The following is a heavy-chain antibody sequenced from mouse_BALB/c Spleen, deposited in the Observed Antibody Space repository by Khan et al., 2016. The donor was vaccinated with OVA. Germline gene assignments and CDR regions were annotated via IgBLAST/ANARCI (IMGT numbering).Heavy chain of an antibody. D-gene: IGHD1-1*01. CDR1: GFTFSSYG. J-gene: IGHJ2*01. Sequence: EVELVESGGDLVQPGGSRKLSCAASGFTFSSYGMHWVRQAPEKGLEWVAYISGDSNTIYYVDTVKGRFTISRDNPRNTLFLQMTSLMSEDTAMYYCATSYCYGYYFDYWGRGTTLTVSS. V-gene: IGHV5-17*02. CDR2: ISGDSNTI. CDR3: ATSYCYGYYFDY.